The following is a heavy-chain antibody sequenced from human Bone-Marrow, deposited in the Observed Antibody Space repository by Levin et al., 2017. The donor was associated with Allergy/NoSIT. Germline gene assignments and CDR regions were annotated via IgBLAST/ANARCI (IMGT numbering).Heavy chain of an antibody. CDR2: INNDGSGT. V-gene: IGHV3-74*01. CDR3: ARGLRGPDY. D-gene: IGHD3-16*01. Sequence: LPGGSLRLSCAASGFSFSSYWMHWVRQAPGKGLVWVSRINNDGSGTVYADSVEGRFTISRDSAKNTLYLQMNSLRAEDTAVYYCARGLRGPDYWGQGTLVTVSS. CDR1: GFSFSSYW. J-gene: IGHJ4*02.